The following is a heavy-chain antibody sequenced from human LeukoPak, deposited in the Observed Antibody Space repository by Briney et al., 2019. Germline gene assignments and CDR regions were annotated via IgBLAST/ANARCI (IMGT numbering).Heavy chain of an antibody. CDR1: GGSISSYY. CDR2: IYYSGST. D-gene: IGHD1-26*01. J-gene: IGHJ4*02. Sequence: SETLSLTCTVSGGSISSYYWSWIRQPPGKGLEWIGYIYYSGSTNYNPSLKSQVTISVDTSKNQFSLKLSSVTAADTAVYYCARESSSGSYSDYWGQGTLVTVSS. V-gene: IGHV4-59*01. CDR3: ARESSSGSYSDY.